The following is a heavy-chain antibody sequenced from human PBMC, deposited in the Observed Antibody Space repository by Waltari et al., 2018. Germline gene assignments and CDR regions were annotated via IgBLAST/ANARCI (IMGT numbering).Heavy chain of an antibody. V-gene: IGHV3-53*02. J-gene: IGHJ4*02. CDR3: VREAYLAAGFDF. Sequence: EVQLVETGGGFIKPGGSLRVSCAASVFVVSGNFRHWARQALGKGLEWVSLVNSAGNSFYADAVKGRFTISRDTSKNTLYLQMNSLRVEDTAMYYCVREAYLAAGFDFWGQGTPVTVSS. CDR2: VNSAGNS. CDR1: VFVVSGNF. D-gene: IGHD6-25*01.